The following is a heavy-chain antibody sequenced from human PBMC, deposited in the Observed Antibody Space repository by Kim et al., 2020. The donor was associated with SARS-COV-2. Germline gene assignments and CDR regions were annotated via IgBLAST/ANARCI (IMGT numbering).Heavy chain of an antibody. V-gene: IGHV1-46*01. J-gene: IGHJ4*01. Sequence: HAQKFQGRVTMTRDTSTSTVYMELSSLRSEDTALYYCARVYGTLTTGYFDYWGQGTLVTVSS. CDR3: ARVYGTLTTGYFDY. D-gene: IGHD4-17*01.